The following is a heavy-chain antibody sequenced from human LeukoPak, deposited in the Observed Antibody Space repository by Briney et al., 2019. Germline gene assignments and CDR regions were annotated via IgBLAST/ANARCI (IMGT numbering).Heavy chain of an antibody. CDR2: IKRDGSQK. Sequence: GGSLRLSCAASGFTFSSYWMSWVRQAPGKGLEWVAHIKRDGSQKYYLDSVKGRFTISRDNAKNSLYLRMNSLRVEDTAVYYCARLGLEVGGPNWFDPWGQGTLVTVSS. CDR3: ARLGLEVGGPNWFDP. D-gene: IGHD1-1*01. J-gene: IGHJ5*02. CDR1: GFTFSSYW. V-gene: IGHV3-7*01.